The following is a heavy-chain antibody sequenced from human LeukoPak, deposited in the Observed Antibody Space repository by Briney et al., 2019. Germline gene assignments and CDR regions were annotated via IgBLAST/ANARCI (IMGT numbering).Heavy chain of an antibody. Sequence: SETLSLTCTVSGGSISSSYYWSWIRQPPGKGLEWIGFVYYTGSTNYNPSLKSRVTISVDTSKNQFSLKLSSVTAAAPAVYYWGKDKYYVAFIIWGQG. CDR2: VYYTGST. D-gene: IGHD3-16*01. V-gene: IGHV4-59*01. J-gene: IGHJ3*02. CDR1: GGSISSSYY. CDR3: GKDKYYVAFII.